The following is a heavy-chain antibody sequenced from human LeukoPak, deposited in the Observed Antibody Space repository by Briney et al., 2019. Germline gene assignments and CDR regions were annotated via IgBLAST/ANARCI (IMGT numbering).Heavy chain of an antibody. CDR2: ISYDGFNK. CDR1: GFTFSSYG. Sequence: PGGSLRPSCAASGFTFSSYGMHWVRQAPGKGLEWVAVISYDGFNKYYADSVKGRFTISRDNSKNTLYLQMNSLRAEDTAVYYCAKPYGRANYYYYYGLDVWGQGTTVTVSS. J-gene: IGHJ6*02. CDR3: AKPYGRANYYYYYGLDV. D-gene: IGHD3-10*01. V-gene: IGHV3-30*18.